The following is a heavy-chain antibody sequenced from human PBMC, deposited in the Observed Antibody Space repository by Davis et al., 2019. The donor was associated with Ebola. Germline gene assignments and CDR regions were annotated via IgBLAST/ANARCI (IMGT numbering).Heavy chain of an antibody. V-gene: IGHV3-21*01. CDR1: GFTFSSYS. CDR2: ISSSSSYI. D-gene: IGHD1/OR15-1a*01. J-gene: IGHJ6*02. CDR3: ARMTGTYYYYYGMDV. Sequence: GESLKISCAASGFTFSSYSMNWVRQAPGKGLEWVSSISSSSSYIYYADSVKGRFTISRDNAKNSLYLQMNSLRAEDTAVYYCARMTGTYYYYYGMDVWGQGTTVTVSS.